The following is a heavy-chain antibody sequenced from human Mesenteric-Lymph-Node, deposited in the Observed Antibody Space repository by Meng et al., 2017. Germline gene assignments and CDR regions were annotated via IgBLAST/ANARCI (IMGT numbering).Heavy chain of an antibody. J-gene: IGHJ4*02. Sequence: QLTGTAPGPFKPSRTLTLTFTVSGGSIRSSSYYWGWIRQTPGKGLEWIGSIYYSGSTYYNPSLKSRVTISVDTSKNQFSLKLSSVTAADTAVYYCARKSYDYVWGSYRYPGFDYWGQGTLVTVSS. D-gene: IGHD3-16*02. CDR1: GGSIRSSSYY. V-gene: IGHV4-39*01. CDR2: IYYSGST. CDR3: ARKSYDYVWGSYRYPGFDY.